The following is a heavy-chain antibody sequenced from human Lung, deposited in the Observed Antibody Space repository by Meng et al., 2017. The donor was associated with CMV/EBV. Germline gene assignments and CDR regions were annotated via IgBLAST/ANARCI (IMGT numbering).Heavy chain of an antibody. D-gene: IGHD7-27*01. CDR3: SITGEPNYYYYYGMDV. V-gene: IGHV3-49*04. CDR2: IRSKAYGGTT. CDR1: GFTFGDYA. Sequence: GGSLRLSCTASGFTFGDYAKSWVRQAPGKGLEWVGFIRSKAYGGTTEYAASVKGRFTISRDDSKSIAYLQMNSLKTEDTAVYYCSITGEPNYYYYYGMDVWGQGTTVTVSS. J-gene: IGHJ6*02.